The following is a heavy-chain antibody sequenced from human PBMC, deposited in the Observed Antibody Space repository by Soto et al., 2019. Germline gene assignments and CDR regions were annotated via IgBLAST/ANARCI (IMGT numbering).Heavy chain of an antibody. CDR3: ARARGYNGYDLI. D-gene: IGHD5-12*01. V-gene: IGHV4-61*01. CDR1: GGSVTSDSYY. Sequence: PSETLSLTCSVSGGSVTSDSYYWNWIRQPPGKGLEWIGYINDSGRTNYNTSLRTRVNILVDKSKNQFSLRLNSVTATDTAVYYCARARGYNGYDLIWGQGTLVTVSS. CDR2: INDSGRT. J-gene: IGHJ4*02.